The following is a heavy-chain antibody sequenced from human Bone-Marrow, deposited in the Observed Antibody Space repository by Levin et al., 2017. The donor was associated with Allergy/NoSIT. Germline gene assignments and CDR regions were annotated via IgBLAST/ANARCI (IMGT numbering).Heavy chain of an antibody. D-gene: IGHD3-3*01. Sequence: GGSLRLSCAASGFTFSSYAMHWVRQAPGKGLEWVAVISYDGSNKYYADSVKGRFTISRDNSKNTLYLQMNSLRAEDTAVYYCARDKYLAFLEWLPRPGMDVWGQGTTVTVSS. CDR3: ARDKYLAFLEWLPRPGMDV. CDR1: GFTFSSYA. J-gene: IGHJ6*02. CDR2: ISYDGSNK. V-gene: IGHV3-30*04.